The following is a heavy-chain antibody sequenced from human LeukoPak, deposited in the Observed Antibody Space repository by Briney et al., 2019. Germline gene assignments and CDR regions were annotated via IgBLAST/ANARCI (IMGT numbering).Heavy chain of an antibody. J-gene: IGHJ4*02. CDR3: ARSYDILTGYHDY. CDR2: ISSSSSYI. Sequence: GGSLRLSCAASGFTFSSYSMNWVRQAPGKGLEWVSPISSSSSYIYYADSVKGRFTISRDNAKNSLYLQMNSLRAEDTAVYYCARSYDILTGYHDYWGQGTLVTVSS. CDR1: GFTFSSYS. D-gene: IGHD3-9*01. V-gene: IGHV3-21*01.